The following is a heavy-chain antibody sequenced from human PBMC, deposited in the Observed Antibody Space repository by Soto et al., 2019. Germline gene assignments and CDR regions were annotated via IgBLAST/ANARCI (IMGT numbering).Heavy chain of an antibody. Sequence: SETLSLTCTVSGDSVSSRGYFWAWLRQPPGKRLEWIGSIYHSGSTNYNPSLKSRVTISVDTSKNQFSLKPSSVTAADTAVYYCEGAAGPLDVWGQGTTVTVSS. CDR3: EGAAGPLDV. CDR2: IYHSGST. V-gene: IGHV4-39*07. J-gene: IGHJ6*02. D-gene: IGHD6-13*01. CDR1: GDSVSSRGYF.